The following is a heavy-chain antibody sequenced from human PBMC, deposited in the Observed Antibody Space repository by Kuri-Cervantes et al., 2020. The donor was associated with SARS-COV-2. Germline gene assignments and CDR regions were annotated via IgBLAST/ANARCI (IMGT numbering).Heavy chain of an antibody. CDR2: IYPGDSDT. J-gene: IGHJ4*02. Sequence: GGSLRLSCAVSGYSISSGYYWGWIRQPPGKGLEWMGIIYPGDSDTRYSPSFQGQVTISADKSISTAYLQWSSLKASDTAMYYCARHKDYYGFGYWGQGTLVTVSS. D-gene: IGHD3-10*01. CDR1: GYSISSGYY. V-gene: IGHV5-51*01. CDR3: ARHKDYYGFGY.